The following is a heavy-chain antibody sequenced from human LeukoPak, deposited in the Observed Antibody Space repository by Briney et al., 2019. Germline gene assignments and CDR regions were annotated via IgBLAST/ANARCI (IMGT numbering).Heavy chain of an antibody. J-gene: IGHJ4*02. D-gene: IGHD6-13*01. CDR1: GFTFSSYA. Sequence: PGGSLRLSCAASGFTFSSYAMHWVRQAPGQGLEWVAVISYDGSNKYYADSVKGRFTISRDNSKNTLYLQMNSLRAEDTAVYYCARARAAGTYYFDYWGQGTLVTVSS. V-gene: IGHV3-30-3*01. CDR2: ISYDGSNK. CDR3: ARARAAGTYYFDY.